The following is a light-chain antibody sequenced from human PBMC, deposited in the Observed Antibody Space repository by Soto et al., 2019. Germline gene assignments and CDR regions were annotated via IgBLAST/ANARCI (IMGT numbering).Light chain of an antibody. CDR1: QSITSK. CDR3: QQYDNWPRV. CDR2: DAS. Sequence: EIVMTQSPATLSVFPGERATLSCRASQSITSKLAWFQQKPGQAPRLLIYDASARATGIPARFSGSGSGTEFTLTISSLQSEDCAVYYCQQYDNWPRVFGQGTKVEIK. J-gene: IGKJ1*01. V-gene: IGKV3-15*01.